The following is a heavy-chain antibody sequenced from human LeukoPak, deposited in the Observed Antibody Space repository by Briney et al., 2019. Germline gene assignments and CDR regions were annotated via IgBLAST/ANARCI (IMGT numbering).Heavy chain of an antibody. D-gene: IGHD3-3*01. CDR3: ARVRGPYDFWSGYSHYYYYYYMDV. V-gene: IGHV1-69*13. J-gene: IGHJ6*03. CDR1: GGTFSSYA. Sequence: SVKVSCKASGGTFSSYAISWVRQAPGQGLEWMGGISPIFGTANYAQKFQGRVTITADESTSTAYMELRSLRSDDTAVHYCARVRGPYDFWSGYSHYYYYYYMDVWGKGTTVTVSS. CDR2: ISPIFGTA.